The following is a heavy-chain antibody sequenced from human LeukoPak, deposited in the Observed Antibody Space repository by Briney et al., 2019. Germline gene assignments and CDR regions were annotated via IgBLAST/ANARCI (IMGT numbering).Heavy chain of an antibody. V-gene: IGHV4-38-2*02. D-gene: IGHD3-22*01. CDR3: ARDLTMIVVVMGSYWFDP. J-gene: IGHJ5*02. CDR2: IYHSGST. Sequence: PSETLSLTCTVSGYSISSGYYWGWIRQPPGKGLEWIGSIYHSGSTYYNPSLKSRVTISVDPSMNQFSLKLSSVTAADTAVYYCARDLTMIVVVMGSYWFDPWGQGTLVTVSS. CDR1: GYSISSGYY.